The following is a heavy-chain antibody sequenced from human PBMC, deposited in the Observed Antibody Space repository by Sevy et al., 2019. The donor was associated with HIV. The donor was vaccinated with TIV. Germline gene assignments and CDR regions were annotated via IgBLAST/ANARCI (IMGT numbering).Heavy chain of an antibody. V-gene: IGHV3-23*01. J-gene: IGHJ5*02. Sequence: GEPLKISCAASGFTFNIYAMTWVRQAPGKGLEWVSTISVSGGSTYYADSVKGRFTISRDNSKNTLYLQMNSLRAEDTAVYYCAKDHDNNWFDPWGQGTLVTVSS. CDR2: ISVSGGST. D-gene: IGHD3-9*01. CDR1: GFTFNIYA. CDR3: AKDHDNNWFDP.